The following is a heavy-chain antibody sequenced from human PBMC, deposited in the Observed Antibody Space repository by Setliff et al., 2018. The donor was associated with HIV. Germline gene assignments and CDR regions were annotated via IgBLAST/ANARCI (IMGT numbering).Heavy chain of an antibody. J-gene: IGHJ4*02. Sequence: VASVKVSCKVSGYSLSELSIHWVRQAPGKGPEWMGGPDPEDGETSYAPQFRGRFTMTEDTSRDTAYMELSSLSPEDMAVYYCATSRGYSVYNWAYWGQGTLVTV. V-gene: IGHV1-24*01. CDR3: ATSRGYSVYNWAY. D-gene: IGHD5-12*01. CDR1: GYSLSELS. CDR2: PDPEDGET.